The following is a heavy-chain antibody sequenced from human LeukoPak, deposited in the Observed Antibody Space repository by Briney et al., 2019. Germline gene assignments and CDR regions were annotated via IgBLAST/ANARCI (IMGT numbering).Heavy chain of an antibody. D-gene: IGHD6-13*01. V-gene: IGHV3-7*01. CDR2: IKQDGSEK. Sequence: GGSLRLSCAASGFTFSSYWMSWVRQAPGKGLEWVANIKQDGSEKYYVDSVKGRSTISRDNAKNSLYLQMNSLRAEDTAVYYCAREVIVAAGTHFDYWGQGTLVTVSS. CDR1: GFTFSSYW. CDR3: AREVIVAAGTHFDY. J-gene: IGHJ4*02.